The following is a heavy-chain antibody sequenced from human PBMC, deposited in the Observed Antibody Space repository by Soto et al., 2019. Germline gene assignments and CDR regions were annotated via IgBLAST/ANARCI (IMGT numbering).Heavy chain of an antibody. D-gene: IGHD3-9*01. CDR1: GGSISSYY. J-gene: IGHJ4*02. CDR3: ARLERDYDILTGSKYYFDY. CDR2: IYYSGST. V-gene: IGHV4-59*01. Sequence: SETLSLTCTVSGGSISSYYWSWIRQPPGKGLEWIGYIYYSGSTNYNPSLKSRVTISVDTSKNQFSLKLSSVTAADTAVYYCARLERDYDILTGSKYYFDYWGQGTLVTVSS.